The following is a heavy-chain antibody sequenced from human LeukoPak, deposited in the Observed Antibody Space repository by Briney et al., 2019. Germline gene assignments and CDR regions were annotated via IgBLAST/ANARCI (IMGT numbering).Heavy chain of an antibody. V-gene: IGHV4-4*07. CDR1: GGSISSYY. Sequence: SETLSLTCTASGGSISSYYWSWIRQPAGKGLEWIGRIYTSGSTNYNPSLTSRVTMSVDTYKNQSSLKLSSVTAADPAVYYCANTFIAAARHYSYGMDVWGQGTTVTVSS. D-gene: IGHD6-13*01. J-gene: IGHJ6*02. CDR3: ANTFIAAARHYSYGMDV. CDR2: IYTSGST.